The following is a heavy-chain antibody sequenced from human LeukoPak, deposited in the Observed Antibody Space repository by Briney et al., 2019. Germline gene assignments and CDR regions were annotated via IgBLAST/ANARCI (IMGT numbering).Heavy chain of an antibody. CDR3: ARRDISSGWSFDY. CDR2: IHTSGST. J-gene: IGHJ4*02. Sequence: SETLSLTCTVSGGSISNYHWSCILQPAGKGLEGISQIHTSGSTNYNPPLKSRVTMSIDTPENQLSLTIRSVAAADTAVYYCARRDISSGWSFDYWGQGILVTVSS. CDR1: GGSISNYH. D-gene: IGHD6-19*01. V-gene: IGHV4-4*07.